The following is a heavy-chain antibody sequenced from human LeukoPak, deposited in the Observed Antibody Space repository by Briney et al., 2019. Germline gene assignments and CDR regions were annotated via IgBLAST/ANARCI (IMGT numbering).Heavy chain of an antibody. CDR1: GFTFSGYW. Sequence: GGSLRLSCAASGFTFSGYWMSWVRQAPGKGLEWVANIKEDGSEKYYVDSVKGRFTISRDNAKNSLYLQMNSLRAEDTAVYYCARDQVVRGVIGYYYYYYGMDVWGQGTTVTVSS. D-gene: IGHD3-10*01. J-gene: IGHJ6*02. CDR2: IKEDGSEK. CDR3: ARDQVVRGVIGYYYYYYGMDV. V-gene: IGHV3-7*01.